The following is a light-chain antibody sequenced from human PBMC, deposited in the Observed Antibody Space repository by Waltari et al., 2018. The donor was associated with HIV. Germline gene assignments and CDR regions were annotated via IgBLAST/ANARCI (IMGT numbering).Light chain of an antibody. J-gene: IGLJ3*02. CDR3: NSYAGSNNWV. Sequence: QSALTQPPSASGSPGQSVTISCTATSSDAGGSKYVSWYQQHPGKAPKLMINEVNKRPSGVPDRFSGSKSANTASLTVSGLQADDEADYYCNSYAGSNNWVFGGGTKLTVL. CDR1: SSDAGGSKY. V-gene: IGLV2-8*01. CDR2: EVN.